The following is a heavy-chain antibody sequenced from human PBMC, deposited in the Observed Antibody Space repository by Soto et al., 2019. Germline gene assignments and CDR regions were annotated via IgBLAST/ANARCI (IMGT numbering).Heavy chain of an antibody. J-gene: IGHJ4*02. CDR3: AMGLYYDSSGYRDDY. CDR2: INHSGST. Sequence: SETLSLTCAVYGGSFSGYYWSWIRQPPGKGLEWIGEINHSGSTNYNPSLKSRVTISVDTSKNQFSLKLSSVTAADTAVYYCAMGLYYDSSGYRDDYWGQGTLVTVSS. D-gene: IGHD3-22*01. V-gene: IGHV4-34*01. CDR1: GGSFSGYY.